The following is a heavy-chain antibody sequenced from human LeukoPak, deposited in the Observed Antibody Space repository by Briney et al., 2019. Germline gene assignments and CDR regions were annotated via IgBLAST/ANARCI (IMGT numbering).Heavy chain of an antibody. CDR2: IYHSGST. CDR1: GGSISSNNW. CDR3: ARVQSGWRSSGWGPFDY. V-gene: IGHV4-4*02. J-gene: IGHJ4*02. D-gene: IGHD6-19*01. Sequence: PSGTLSLTCAVSGGSISSNNWWSWVRQPPGQGLEWIGEIYHSGSTNYNPSLKSRVTISVDKSKNQLSLKLSSVTAADTAVYYCARVQSGWRSSGWGPFDYWGQGTLVTVSS.